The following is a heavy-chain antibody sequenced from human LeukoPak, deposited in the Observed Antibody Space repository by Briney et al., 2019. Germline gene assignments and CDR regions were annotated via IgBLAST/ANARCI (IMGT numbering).Heavy chain of an antibody. CDR1: GFTFSSYG. J-gene: IGHJ4*02. Sequence: GGSLRLSCAASGFTFSSYGMHWVRQAPGKGLEWVAFIRYDGSNKYYADSVKGRFTISRDNSKNTLYLQMNSLRVDDTALYYCGRAYDFSRHWGQGTLVTVSS. CDR2: IRYDGSNK. CDR3: GRAYDFSRH. V-gene: IGHV3-30*02. D-gene: IGHD3-3*01.